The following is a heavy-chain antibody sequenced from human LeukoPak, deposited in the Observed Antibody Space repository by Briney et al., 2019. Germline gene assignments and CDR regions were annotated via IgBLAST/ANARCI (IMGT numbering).Heavy chain of an antibody. CDR1: GGSISSSSYY. Sequence: SETLSLTCIVSGGSISSSSYYWGWIRQPPGKGLEWIGSIYYSGSTYYNPSLKSRVTISVDTSKNQFSLKLSSVTAADTAVYYCARHADYYGSGSYAWGQGTLVTVSS. D-gene: IGHD3-10*01. CDR2: IYYSGST. J-gene: IGHJ5*02. CDR3: ARHADYYGSGSYA. V-gene: IGHV4-39*01.